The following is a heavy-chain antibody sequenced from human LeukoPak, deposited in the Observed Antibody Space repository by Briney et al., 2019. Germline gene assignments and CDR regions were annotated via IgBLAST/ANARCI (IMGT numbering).Heavy chain of an antibody. V-gene: IGHV3-33*06. J-gene: IGHJ4*02. CDR3: AKVLSFWSGPPDY. D-gene: IGHD3-3*01. Sequence: PGGSLRLSCAASGFDLSTYAMHWVRQAPGKGLEWVAVIWFDESIKYYADSVKGRFTISRDNSKNTLYLQMTSLRAEDTAVYYCAKVLSFWSGPPDYWGQGTLVTVSS. CDR2: IWFDESIK. CDR1: GFDLSTYA.